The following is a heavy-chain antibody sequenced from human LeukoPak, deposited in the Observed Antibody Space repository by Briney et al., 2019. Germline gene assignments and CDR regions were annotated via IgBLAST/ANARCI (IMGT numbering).Heavy chain of an antibody. J-gene: IGHJ3*02. Sequence: SETLSLTCTVSGGSISRGGYYWSWIRQHPGKGLEWIGYIYYSGSTYYNPSLKSRVTISVDTSKNQFSLQLSSVTAADTAGYYCARDRPYPSRRCLAFDIWGQGTMVTVSS. CDR3: ARDRPYPSRRCLAFDI. CDR2: IYYSGST. CDR1: GGSISRGGYY. V-gene: IGHV4-31*03. D-gene: IGHD2-8*01.